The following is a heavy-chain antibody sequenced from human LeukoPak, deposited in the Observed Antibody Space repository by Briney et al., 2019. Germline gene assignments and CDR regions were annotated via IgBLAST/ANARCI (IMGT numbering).Heavy chain of an antibody. CDR3: TKGDDYGATTRLPKFNWFDP. V-gene: IGHV3-30*02. CDR2: IRYDGTIT. CDR1: GFSFGSCA. D-gene: IGHD4-17*01. J-gene: IGHJ5*02. Sequence: GGSLRLSCAASGFSFGSCAMHWVRQAPGKGLEWVAYIRYDGTITNYADYVKGRFTISRDNSKDTLYLQMNSLRAEDTAMYFCTKGDDYGATTRLPKFNWFDPWGQGSLVTVSS.